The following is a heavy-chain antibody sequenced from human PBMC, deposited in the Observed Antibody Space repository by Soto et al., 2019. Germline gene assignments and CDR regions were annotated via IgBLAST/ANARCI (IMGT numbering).Heavy chain of an antibody. Sequence: GESLKISCKGSGYRFSSSWIGWVRQMPGKGLEWMGIIYPADSDTRYSPSFQGQVTISADKSISTAYLQWTSLKASDTAMYYCARRGTYGDPLDYWGQGTLVTVSS. V-gene: IGHV5-51*01. CDR1: GYRFSSSW. J-gene: IGHJ4*02. CDR2: IYPADSDT. CDR3: ARRGTYGDPLDY. D-gene: IGHD4-17*01.